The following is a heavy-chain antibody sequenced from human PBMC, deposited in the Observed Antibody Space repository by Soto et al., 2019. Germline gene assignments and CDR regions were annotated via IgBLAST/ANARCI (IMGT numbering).Heavy chain of an antibody. CDR3: ARIVDSSGYPFIDY. Sequence: PGGSPRLSFAASGFTFSDYYMSWIRQAPGKGLECISYISSSGSTLNYADSVKGRFTISRDNAKNSLYLQMNSLRAEDTAVYYCARIVDSSGYPFIDYWGQGTLVTVSS. V-gene: IGHV3-11*01. CDR2: ISSSGSTL. CDR1: GFTFSDYY. J-gene: IGHJ4*02. D-gene: IGHD3-22*01.